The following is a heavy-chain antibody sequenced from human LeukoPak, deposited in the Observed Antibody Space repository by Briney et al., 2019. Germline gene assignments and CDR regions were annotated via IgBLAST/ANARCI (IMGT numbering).Heavy chain of an antibody. D-gene: IGHD1-7*01. J-gene: IGHJ4*02. Sequence: WGSLRLSCAASGFTVTNNYMSWVRQAPGKRLEWVSVIFSGGKTYYSDSVKGRFTVSRDSAKNTVYLQMNSLRVEDTAVYYCAREGNSPFDYWGQGTLVTVSS. CDR1: GFTVTNNY. CDR2: IFSGGKT. V-gene: IGHV3-53*01. CDR3: AREGNSPFDY.